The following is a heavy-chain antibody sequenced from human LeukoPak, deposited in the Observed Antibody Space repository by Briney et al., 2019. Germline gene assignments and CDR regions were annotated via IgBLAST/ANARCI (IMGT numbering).Heavy chain of an antibody. V-gene: IGHV3-48*02. D-gene: IGHD5-24*01. J-gene: IGHJ4*02. CDR1: GFTFDDYA. Sequence: GGSLRLSCAASGFTFDDYAMHWVRQAPGKGLEWVSHISSSSNNIYYVDSVKGRLTISRDNAQNSLYLHMNSLRDEDTAVYYCARGNPNYYFDHWGQGTLVTVSS. CDR2: ISSSSNNI. CDR3: ARGNPNYYFDH.